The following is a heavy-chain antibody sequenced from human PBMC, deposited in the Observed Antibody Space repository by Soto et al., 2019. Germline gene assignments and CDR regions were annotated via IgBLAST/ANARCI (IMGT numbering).Heavy chain of an antibody. J-gene: IGHJ5*02. V-gene: IGHV3-23*01. CDR3: AGYYDFWSGYYMGFDP. D-gene: IGHD3-3*01. Sequence: EVQLLESGGGLVQPGGSLRLSCAASGFTFSSYAMSWVRQAPGKGLEWVSGISGSGGSTYYADSVKGRFTISRDNSKNTLYLQMNSLRAEDTAIYYCAGYYDFWSGYYMGFDPWGQGTLVTVSS. CDR2: ISGSGGST. CDR1: GFTFSSYA.